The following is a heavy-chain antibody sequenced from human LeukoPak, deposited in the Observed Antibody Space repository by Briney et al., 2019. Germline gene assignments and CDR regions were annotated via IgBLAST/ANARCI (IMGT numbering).Heavy chain of an antibody. CDR1: GFTFSSYA. CDR3: AKGGYNWNDVSPYYYYYGMDV. D-gene: IGHD1-1*01. J-gene: IGHJ6*02. Sequence: PGGSLRLSCAASGFTFSSYAMSWVRQAPGKGLEWVSAISGSGGSTYYAVSVKGRFTISRDNSKNTLYLQMNSLRAEDTAVYYCAKGGYNWNDVSPYYYYYGMDVWGQGTTVTVSS. V-gene: IGHV3-23*01. CDR2: ISGSGGST.